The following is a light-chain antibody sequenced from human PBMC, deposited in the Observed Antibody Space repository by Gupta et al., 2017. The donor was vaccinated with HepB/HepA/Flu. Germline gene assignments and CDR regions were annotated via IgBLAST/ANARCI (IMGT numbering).Light chain of an antibody. CDR3: QPKHITPIT. J-gene: IGKJ4*01. V-gene: IGKV1-39*01. CDR2: AAS. CDR1: KIINSY. Sequence: DIHMTQSPSSLSAFVGDRVTITCRASKIINSYLNWYQQKAGKAPKLLIYAASNVQSGVPPRFSGSGSGTDFTLTISRLQPEDFATYYCQPKHITPITFGRGTKVEIK.